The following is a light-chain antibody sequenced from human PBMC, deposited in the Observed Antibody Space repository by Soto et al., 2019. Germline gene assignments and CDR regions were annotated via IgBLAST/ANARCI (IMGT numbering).Light chain of an antibody. V-gene: IGKV3-11*01. CDR3: QQRSNWPLT. CDR1: QSVSSY. Sequence: EFVWTKSPTNLSLSPGERATLSCRASQSVSSYLAWYQQKPGQAPRLLIYDASNRATGIPARFSGSGSGTDFTLTISSLEPEDFAVYYCQQRSNWPLTFGGGTKVDNK. CDR2: DAS. J-gene: IGKJ4*01.